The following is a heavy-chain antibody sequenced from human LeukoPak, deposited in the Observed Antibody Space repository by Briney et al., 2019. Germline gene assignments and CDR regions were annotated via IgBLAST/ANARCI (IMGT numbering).Heavy chain of an antibody. Sequence: ASVKVSCKASGYTFTGYYMHWVRQAPGQGLEWMGWINPNSGGTNYAQKFQGWVTMTRDTSISTAYMELSRLRSDDTAVYYCARDVDDSSGYYSPGGYWGQGTLVTVSS. CDR3: ARDVDDSSGYYSPGGY. J-gene: IGHJ4*02. V-gene: IGHV1-2*04. D-gene: IGHD3-22*01. CDR2: INPNSGGT. CDR1: GYTFTGYY.